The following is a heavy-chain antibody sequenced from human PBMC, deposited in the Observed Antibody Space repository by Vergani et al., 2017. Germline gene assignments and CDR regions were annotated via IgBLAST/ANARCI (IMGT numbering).Heavy chain of an antibody. J-gene: IGHJ6*02. CDR3: AAARLNGYYGMDV. CDR1: GFTFSSYA. CDR2: ISWNSGSI. D-gene: IGHD6-6*01. V-gene: IGHV3-9*01. Sequence: EVQLLESGGGLVQPGGSLRLSCAASGFTFSSYAMSWVRQAPGKGLEWVSGISWNSGSIGYADSVKGRFTISRDNAKNSLYLQMNSLRAEDTALYYCAAARLNGYYGMDVWGQGTTVTVSS.